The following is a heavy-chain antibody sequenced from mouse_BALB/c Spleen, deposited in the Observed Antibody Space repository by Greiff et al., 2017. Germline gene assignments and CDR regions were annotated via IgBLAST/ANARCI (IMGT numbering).Heavy chain of an antibody. CDR2: IYPGNVNT. CDR1: GYTFTSYY. Sequence: VQLVESGPELVKPGASVRISCKASGYTFTSYYIHWVKQRPGQGLEWIGWIYPGNVNTKYNEKFKGKATLTADKSSSTAYMQLSSLTSEDSAVYFCARMDYGYDYFDYWGQGTTLTVSS. V-gene: IGHV1S56*01. J-gene: IGHJ2*01. CDR3: ARMDYGYDYFDY. D-gene: IGHD1-2*01.